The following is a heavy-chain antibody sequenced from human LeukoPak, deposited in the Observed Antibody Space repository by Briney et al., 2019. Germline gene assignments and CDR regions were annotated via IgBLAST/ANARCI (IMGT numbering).Heavy chain of an antibody. V-gene: IGHV4-39*01. CDR2: SGST. D-gene: IGHD6-19*01. CDR1: GGSISSGGYY. CDR3: ARRGSSGRSFDY. J-gene: IGHJ4*02. Sequence: PSETLSLTCTVSGGSISSGGYYWGWIRQPPGEGLEWIGSSGSTYYNTSLKSRVTISVDKSENQFSLKLSSVTAADTAVYYCARRGSSGRSFDYWGQGTLVTVSS.